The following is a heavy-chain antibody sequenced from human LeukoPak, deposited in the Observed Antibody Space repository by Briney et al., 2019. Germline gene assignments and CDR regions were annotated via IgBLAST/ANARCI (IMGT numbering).Heavy chain of an antibody. CDR2: ISGSGGST. CDR1: GFTFSSYA. J-gene: IGHJ4*02. Sequence: GGSLRLSCAASGFTFSSYAMSWVRQAPGKGLEWVSAISGSGGSTYYADSVKGRFTISRDNSKNTLYLQMNSLRAEDTAVYYCAKEIYDFWSGYYGDFDYWGQGTLVTVSS. D-gene: IGHD3-3*01. CDR3: AKEIYDFWSGYYGDFDY. V-gene: IGHV3-23*01.